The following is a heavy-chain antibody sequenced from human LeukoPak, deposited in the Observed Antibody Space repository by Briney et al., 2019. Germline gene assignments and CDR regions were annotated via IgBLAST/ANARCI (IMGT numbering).Heavy chain of an antibody. CDR2: ISGSGGST. CDR1: GFTFSSYA. J-gene: IGHJ4*02. D-gene: IGHD5-18*01. CDR3: AKVRGYSYGPTDY. Sequence: GGSLRLSCAASGFTFSSYAMSWVRQAPGKGLEWVSAISGSGGSTYYADSVKGRFTISRDNSKNTLYLQMNRLRSEDAAVYYCAKVRGYSYGPTDYWGQGTLVTVSS. V-gene: IGHV3-23*01.